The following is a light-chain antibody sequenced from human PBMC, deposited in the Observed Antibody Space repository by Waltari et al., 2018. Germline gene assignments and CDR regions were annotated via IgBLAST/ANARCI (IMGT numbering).Light chain of an antibody. CDR2: SNK. CDR3: AAWDDSLNGFYV. CDR1: SSNIGSNT. V-gene: IGLV1-44*01. J-gene: IGLJ1*01. Sequence: QSVLTQPPSASGTPGQRVTIPCSGSSSNIGSNTVHWYQQLPATTPELLIYSNKQRPSGVPDRFSGSKSGTSASLAISGLQSEDEADYYCAAWDDSLNGFYVFGTGTKVTVL.